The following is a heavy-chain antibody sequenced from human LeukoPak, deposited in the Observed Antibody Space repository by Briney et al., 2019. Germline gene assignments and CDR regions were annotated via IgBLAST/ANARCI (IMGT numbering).Heavy chain of an antibody. CDR3: AKGAGGGYSYGPVDY. Sequence: GGSLRLSCAASGFTFSDYYMSWIRQAPGKGLEWVSYISSSGSTISYADSVKGRFTLSRDNSNDTLYLQMNSLRAEDTAVYYCAKGAGGGYSYGPVDYCGQGTLVTVSS. V-gene: IGHV3-11*01. D-gene: IGHD5-18*01. J-gene: IGHJ4*02. CDR1: GFTFSDYY. CDR2: ISSSGSTI.